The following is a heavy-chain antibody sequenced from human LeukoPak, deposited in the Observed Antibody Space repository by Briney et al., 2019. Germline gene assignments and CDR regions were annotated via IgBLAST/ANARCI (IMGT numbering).Heavy chain of an antibody. J-gene: IGHJ4*02. Sequence: ASVKVSCKASGYTFTSYDINWVRQATGQGLEWMGWMNPNSGNTGYAQKFQDRVTMTRNTSISTAYMELSSLRSEDTAVYYCARVTMVRGVHGYYFDYWGQGTLVTVSS. CDR2: MNPNSGNT. CDR1: GYTFTSYD. V-gene: IGHV1-8*01. D-gene: IGHD3-10*01. CDR3: ARVTMVRGVHGYYFDY.